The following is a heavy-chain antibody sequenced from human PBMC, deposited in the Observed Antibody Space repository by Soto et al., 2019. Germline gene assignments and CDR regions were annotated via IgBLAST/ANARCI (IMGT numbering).Heavy chain of an antibody. D-gene: IGHD3-3*01. CDR1: GDTFNNYA. J-gene: IGHJ4*02. Sequence: QVHLVQSGTEVKKPGSSVKVSCKASGDTFNNYAISWVRQAPGQELQWMGGIIPIYDSPSYAQGSHNRVTSTADRSTSTAHLELNGLTSEDTAVYYCAASTFLSGVSGYFHLDFWGQGTLVTVSS. V-gene: IGHV1-69*06. CDR2: IIPIYDSP. CDR3: AASTFLSGVSGYFHLDF.